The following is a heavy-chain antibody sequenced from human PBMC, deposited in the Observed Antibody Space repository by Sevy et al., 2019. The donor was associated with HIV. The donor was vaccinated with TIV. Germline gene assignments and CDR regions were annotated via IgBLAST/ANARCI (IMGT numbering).Heavy chain of an antibody. D-gene: IGHD6-13*01. CDR2: ISGTGYST. CDR3: AKGGQYSSSWYEC. J-gene: IGHJ5*01. V-gene: IGHV3-23*01. CDR1: EFTFSTYA. Sequence: GGSLRLSCAASEFTFSTYAMSWVRQAPGKGLEWVSCISGTGYSTYYADSLKGRFTVSRDNSKNTLYLQMNSLRVEDTAVYYCAKGGQYSSSWYECWCQGALVTVSS.